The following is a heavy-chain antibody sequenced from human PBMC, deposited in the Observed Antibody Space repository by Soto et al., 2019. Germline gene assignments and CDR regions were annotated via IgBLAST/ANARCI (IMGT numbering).Heavy chain of an antibody. D-gene: IGHD3-3*01. CDR2: ISSSSSYI. J-gene: IGHJ5*02. CDR3: ARDGSKDTIFPHRFDP. Sequence: NPGGSLRLSCAASGFTFSSYSMNWVRQAPGKGLEWVSSISSSSSYIYYADSVKGRFTISRDNAKNSLYLQMNSLRAEDTAVYYCARDGSKDTIFPHRFDPWGQGTLVTVSS. CDR1: GFTFSSYS. V-gene: IGHV3-21*01.